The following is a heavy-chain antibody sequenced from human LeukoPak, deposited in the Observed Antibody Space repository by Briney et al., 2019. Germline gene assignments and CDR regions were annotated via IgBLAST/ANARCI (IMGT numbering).Heavy chain of an antibody. V-gene: IGHV4-39*01. CDR2: IYYSGNT. CDR3: ARRGAYCGGDCYRSRAFDL. CDR1: GGSISSSTYY. J-gene: IGHJ3*01. Sequence: PSETLSLTCTVSGGSISSSTYYWGWIRQPPGKGLEWIGYIYYSGNTYCNPSLKSRVTISVDTSKNQFSLELRSVTAADTAVYYCARRGAYCGGDCYRSRAFDLWGQGTVVTVSS. D-gene: IGHD2-21*02.